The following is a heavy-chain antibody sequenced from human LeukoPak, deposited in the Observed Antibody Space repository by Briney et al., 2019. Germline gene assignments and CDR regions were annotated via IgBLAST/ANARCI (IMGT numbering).Heavy chain of an antibody. CDR1: GFTFSSYE. J-gene: IGHJ3*02. D-gene: IGHD3-3*01. V-gene: IGHV3-48*03. CDR3: AKEPYYDFWSGYSYDAFDI. Sequence: TGGSLRLSCAASGFTFSSYEMNWVRQAPGKGLEWVSYISSSGSTIYYADSVKGRFTISRDNAKNSLYLQMNSLRAEDTAVYYCAKEPYYDFWSGYSYDAFDIWGQGTMVTVSS. CDR2: ISSSGSTI.